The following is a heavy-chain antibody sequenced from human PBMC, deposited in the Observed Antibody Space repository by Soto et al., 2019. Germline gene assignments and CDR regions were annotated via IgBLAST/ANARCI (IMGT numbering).Heavy chain of an antibody. D-gene: IGHD3-22*01. V-gene: IGHV1-24*01. CDR1: GYSLSDLS. CDR3: ARDRTDSGYYTNWLDP. J-gene: IGHJ5*02. CDR2: LDAEDGET. Sequence: ASVKVSCKVSGYSLSDLSVHWVRQAPGKGLEWMGGLDAEDGETIYAQNLQGRVTISADKSTLTSYMELHSLTSDDTALYYCARDRTDSGYYTNWLDPWGQGTQVTVSS.